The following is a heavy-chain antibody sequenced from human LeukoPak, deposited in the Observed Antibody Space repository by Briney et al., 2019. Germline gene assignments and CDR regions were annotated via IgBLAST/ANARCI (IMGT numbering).Heavy chain of an antibody. CDR1: GYTLTELS. CDR2: FDPEDGET. J-gene: IGHJ3*02. V-gene: IGHV1-24*01. Sequence: ASVKVSCKVSGYTLTELSMHWVRQAPGKGLEWMGGFDPEDGETIYAQKFQGRVTMTEDTSTDTAYMELSSLRSEDTAVYYCARKGFGSGSRADDAFDIWGQGTMVSVSS. CDR3: ARKGFGSGSRADDAFDI. D-gene: IGHD3-10*01.